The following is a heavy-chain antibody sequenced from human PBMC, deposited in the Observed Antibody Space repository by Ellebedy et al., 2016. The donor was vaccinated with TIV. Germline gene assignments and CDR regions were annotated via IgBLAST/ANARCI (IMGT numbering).Heavy chain of an antibody. J-gene: IGHJ3*01. CDR1: GFSFSTYA. CDR2: IYRSGGTT. Sequence: PGGSLRPSCLGPGFSFSTYATAWVRQPPGKGLGWVPGIYRSGGTTYYAYSVKGRFTISRDNSKRAMYLQMKSLRAEDTAIDYCAKDEVGGDGRGVFDFWGQGTMVTVSS. CDR3: AKDEVGGDGRGVFDF. V-gene: IGHV3-23*01. D-gene: IGHD3-16*01.